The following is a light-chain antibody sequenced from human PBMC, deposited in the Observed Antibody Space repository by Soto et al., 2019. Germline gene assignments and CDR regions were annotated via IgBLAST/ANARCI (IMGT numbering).Light chain of an antibody. CDR2: DSN. CDR3: GVWDDSLTLYV. V-gene: IGLV1-51*01. CDR1: SSNIEKYF. J-gene: IGLJ1*01. Sequence: QSFLTQPPSVSAAPGRTVTIACSGSSSNIEKYFVSWYQQLPGAAPKLLIYDSNKRPSGIPERFSASKSGTSATLGITGLQTGDEADYYCGVWDDSLTLYVFGPGTKVTVL.